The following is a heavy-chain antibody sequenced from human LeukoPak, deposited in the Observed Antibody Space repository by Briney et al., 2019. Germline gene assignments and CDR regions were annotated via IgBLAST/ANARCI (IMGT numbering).Heavy chain of an antibody. CDR3: AKATAPHLGYAFDI. CDR2: ISGRGANT. CDR1: GXTFTNYA. Sequence: GGSLRLSCAASGXTFTNYAINWVRQAPGKGLEWVSAISGRGANTYYADSVKGRFTISRDNSKNTLYLQMSTLRAEDTAVYYCAKATAPHLGYAFDIWGQGTMVIVFS. D-gene: IGHD7-27*01. V-gene: IGHV3-23*01. J-gene: IGHJ3*02.